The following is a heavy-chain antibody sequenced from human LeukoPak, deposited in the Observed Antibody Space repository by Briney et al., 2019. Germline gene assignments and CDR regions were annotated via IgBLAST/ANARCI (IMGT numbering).Heavy chain of an antibody. CDR1: GGSFSGHY. CDR3: ARGAYGDYWYFDL. D-gene: IGHD4-17*01. V-gene: IGHV4-34*01. CDR2: IDHSGNT. Sequence: SETLSLTCAVSGGSFSGHYWSWIRQSPGEGLEWIGEIDHSGNTNYNPSLKGRLTISVDTSKNQFSLKLTSVTAADTAVYYCARGAYGDYWYFDLWGRGTLVTVSS. J-gene: IGHJ2*01.